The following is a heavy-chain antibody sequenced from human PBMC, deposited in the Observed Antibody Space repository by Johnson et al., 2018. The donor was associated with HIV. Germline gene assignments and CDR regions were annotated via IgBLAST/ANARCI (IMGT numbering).Heavy chain of an antibody. CDR1: GITFSNAW. V-gene: IGHV3-15*01. CDR3: TTDGVGDNIVSAFDM. J-gene: IGHJ3*02. D-gene: IGHD2/OR15-2a*01. Sequence: VQLVESGGGLVKPGGSLRVSCAVSGITFSNAWMSWVSQAPGKGLEWVGRIKSKTDGETADYAAPVKGRFTISRDDSKKTLYLQMNSLKTEDTAVYYCTTDGVGDNIVSAFDMWGQGTMVTVSS. CDR2: IKSKTDGETA.